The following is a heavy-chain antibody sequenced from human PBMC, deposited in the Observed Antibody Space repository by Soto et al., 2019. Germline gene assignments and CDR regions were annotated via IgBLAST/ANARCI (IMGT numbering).Heavy chain of an antibody. Sequence: GGSLRLSCAASGFTFSSYAMSWVRQAPGKGLEWVSAISGSGGSTYYADSVKGRFTISRDNSKNTLYLQMNSLRAEDTAVYYCAKDYTGLRYSYGYYFDYWGQGTLVTVSS. V-gene: IGHV3-23*01. CDR3: AKDYTGLRYSYGYYFDY. D-gene: IGHD5-18*01. J-gene: IGHJ4*02. CDR1: GFTFSSYA. CDR2: ISGSGGST.